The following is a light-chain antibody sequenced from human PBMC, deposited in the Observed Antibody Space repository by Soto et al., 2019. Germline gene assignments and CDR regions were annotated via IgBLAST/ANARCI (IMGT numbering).Light chain of an antibody. V-gene: IGKV3-20*01. CDR3: QHYGSSQWT. Sequence: IVLTPSPATLSVSLGDSATLSCGASQSVSLSLAWYQMGPGQPPRLLIYGASNRATGIPDRFSGSGSGTDFTLTISRLEPEDFAVYYCQHYGSSQWTFGQGTKVDIK. CDR2: GAS. J-gene: IGKJ1*01. CDR1: QSVSLS.